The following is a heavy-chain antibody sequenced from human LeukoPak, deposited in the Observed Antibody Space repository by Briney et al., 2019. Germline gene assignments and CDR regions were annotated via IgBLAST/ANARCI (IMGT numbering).Heavy chain of an antibody. CDR2: IIPIFGTA. V-gene: IGHV1-69*05. Sequence: GSSVKVSCKASGGTFSSYAISWVRQAPGQGLEWMGGIIPIFGTANYAQKVQGRVTITTDKSTSTAYMELSSLRSEDTAVHYCARDIVVVPAARDYYYYMDVWGKGTTVTVSS. CDR3: ARDIVVVPAARDYYYYMDV. J-gene: IGHJ6*03. D-gene: IGHD2-2*01. CDR1: GGTFSSYA.